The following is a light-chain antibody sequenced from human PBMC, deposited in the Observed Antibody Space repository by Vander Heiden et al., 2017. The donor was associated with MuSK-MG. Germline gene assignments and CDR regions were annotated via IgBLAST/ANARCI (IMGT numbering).Light chain of an antibody. CDR3: CSYAGSVV. J-gene: IGLJ2*01. Sequence: QSALTQPASVSGSPGQSITISCTGTSSDVGSYNLVSWYQQHPGKAPKLMIYEVSKRPSGVSNRFSGSTYGTTASMTISGLQADDEAYYYCCSYAGSVVFGGGTKLTVL. CDR1: SSDVGSYNL. V-gene: IGLV2-23*02. CDR2: EVS.